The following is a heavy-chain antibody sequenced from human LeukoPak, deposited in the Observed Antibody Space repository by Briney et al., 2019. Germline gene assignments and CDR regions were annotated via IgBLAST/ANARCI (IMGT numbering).Heavy chain of an antibody. D-gene: IGHD3-10*01. V-gene: IGHV1-69*06. CDR2: IIPIFGTA. J-gene: IGHJ4*02. CDR1: GGSFSSYA. Sequence: SVKVSCKASGGSFSSYAISWVRQAPGQGLEWMGGIIPIFGTANYAQKFQGRVTITADKSTSTAYMELSSLRSEDTAVYYCAREKDGSGSYYGFDYWGQGTLVTVSS. CDR3: AREKDGSGSYYGFDY.